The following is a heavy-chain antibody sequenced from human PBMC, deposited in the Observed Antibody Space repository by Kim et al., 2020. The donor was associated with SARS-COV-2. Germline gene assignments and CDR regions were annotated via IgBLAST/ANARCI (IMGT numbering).Heavy chain of an antibody. CDR3: ARVDVVLAPPNWYFDL. CDR1: GYSISSSKW. D-gene: IGHD2-21*01. CDR2: IYYSGST. V-gene: IGHV4-28*03. Sequence: SETLSLTCDVSGYSISSSKWWGWIRQSPGKGLEWIGYIYYSGSTYYNPSLKSRVTMSVDTSKNQFSLKLSSVTAVDTAVYYCARVDVVLAPPNWYFDLWGRGTLVTVSS. J-gene: IGHJ2*01.